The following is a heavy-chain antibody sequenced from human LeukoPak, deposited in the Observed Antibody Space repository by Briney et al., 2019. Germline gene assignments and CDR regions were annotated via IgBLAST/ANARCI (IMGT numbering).Heavy chain of an antibody. CDR1: GFTVSDNY. Sequence: GGSLRLSCAASGFTVSDNYMTWVRQAPGKGLEWVSSIYSAGATHYAESVKGRFTISRDNSKNTLYLQMNSLRAEDTAVYYCARGIIAVADWGQGTLVTVSS. D-gene: IGHD6-19*01. CDR3: ARGIIAVAD. CDR2: IYSAGAT. V-gene: IGHV3-53*01. J-gene: IGHJ4*02.